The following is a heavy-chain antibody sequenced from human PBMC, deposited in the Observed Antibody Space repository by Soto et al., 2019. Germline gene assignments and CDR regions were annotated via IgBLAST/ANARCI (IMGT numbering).Heavy chain of an antibody. CDR2: ISYDGNNK. Sequence: PGGSLRLSCAASGFTFSSYGMHWVRQAPGKGLEWVAVISYDGNNKNYADSVKGRFTISRDNSKNTLYLQMNSLRAEDTAVYYCAKDFGANQYYYFGMDVWGQGTTVTVSS. D-gene: IGHD3-16*01. J-gene: IGHJ6*02. CDR1: GFTFSSYG. V-gene: IGHV3-30*18. CDR3: AKDFGANQYYYFGMDV.